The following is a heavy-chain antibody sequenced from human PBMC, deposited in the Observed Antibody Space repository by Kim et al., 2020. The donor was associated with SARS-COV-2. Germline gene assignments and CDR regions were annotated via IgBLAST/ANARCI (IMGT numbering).Heavy chain of an antibody. J-gene: IGHJ4*02. D-gene: IGHD2-15*01. Sequence: GDYVACGFTISRDKAKSTFYLKMNSLSAEDTAVYYCAKTINGCYNFDYWGQGTLVTVSS. V-gene: IGHV3-23*01. CDR3: AKTINGCYNFDY.